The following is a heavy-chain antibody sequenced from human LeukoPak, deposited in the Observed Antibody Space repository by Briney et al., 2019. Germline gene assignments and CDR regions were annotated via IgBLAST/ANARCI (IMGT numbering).Heavy chain of an antibody. V-gene: IGHV3-74*01. D-gene: IGHD4-23*01. CDR2: INSDGRIT. J-gene: IGHJ4*02. CDR3: ARDYGGDAGLDS. CDR1: GFTFSSYW. Sequence: GGSLRLSCVASGFTFSSYWMHWVRQVPGKGPVWVSRINSDGRITSYADSVKGRFTISRDNAKNTLYLQMNSLRAEDTAVYYCARDYGGDAGLDSWGQGTLVTVSS.